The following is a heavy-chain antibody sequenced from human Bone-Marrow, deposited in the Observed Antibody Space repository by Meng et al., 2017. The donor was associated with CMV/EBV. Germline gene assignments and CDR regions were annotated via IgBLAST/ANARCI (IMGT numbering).Heavy chain of an antibody. CDR3: AREGGVFLGYCSSTSCYEGYYYYGMDV. J-gene: IGHJ6*02. D-gene: IGHD2-2*01. Sequence: VRQAPGQGLEWMGWISAYNGNTNYAQKLQGRVTMTTDTSTSTAYMELRSLRSDDTAVYYCAREGGVFLGYCSSTSCYEGYYYYGMDVWGQGTMVTVSS. V-gene: IGHV1-18*01. CDR2: ISAYNGNT.